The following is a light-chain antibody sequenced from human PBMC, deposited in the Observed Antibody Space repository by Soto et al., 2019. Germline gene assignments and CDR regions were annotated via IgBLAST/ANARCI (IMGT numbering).Light chain of an antibody. Sequence: DIPMTQSPSSLSASIGDRVSFTCQSSQGICKCLAWYQHKPGKAPNLLIYDASKSDCGVPSRFSGSGSGTEFTFTISSLQPEDNATYYCQQYDNRPWTFGQGTKVDIK. CDR1: QGICKC. J-gene: IGKJ1*01. CDR2: DAS. CDR3: QQYDNRPWT. V-gene: IGKV1-33*01.